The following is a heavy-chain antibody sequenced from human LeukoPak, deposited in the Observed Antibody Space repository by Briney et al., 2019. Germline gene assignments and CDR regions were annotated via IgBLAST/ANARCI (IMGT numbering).Heavy chain of an antibody. CDR1: GFTFSSYA. D-gene: IGHD3-3*01. CDR2: ISGSGGST. J-gene: IGHJ6*03. V-gene: IGHV3-23*01. Sequence: PGGPLRLSCAASGFTFSSYAMSWVRQAPGKGLEWVSAISGSGGSTYYADSVKGRFTISRDNSKNTLYLQMNSLRAEDTAVYYCAKAFGGGKILEWLLPDYYYYYMDVWGKGTTVTVSS. CDR3: AKAFGGGKILEWLLPDYYYYYMDV.